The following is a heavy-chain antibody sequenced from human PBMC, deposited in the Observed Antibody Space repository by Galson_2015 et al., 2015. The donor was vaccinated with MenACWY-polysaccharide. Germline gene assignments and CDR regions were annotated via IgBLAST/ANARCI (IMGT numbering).Heavy chain of an antibody. CDR3: ARGDSRGG. D-gene: IGHD2-15*01. V-gene: IGHV3-48*04. J-gene: IGHJ6*02. CDR1: GFPFSSYS. CDR2: ITGSGSTS. Sequence: SLRLSCAASGFPFSSYSMNWVRQAPGKGLEWVSYITGSGSTSDYADSVKGRFTISRDNAKNSVFLQMNSLRADDTGVYYCARGDSRGGWGQGTTVTVSS.